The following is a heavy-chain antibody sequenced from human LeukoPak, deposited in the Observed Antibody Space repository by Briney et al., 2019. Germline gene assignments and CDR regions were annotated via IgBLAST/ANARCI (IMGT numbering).Heavy chain of an antibody. CDR3: ARARKEKAGPTGLFHYYALDV. J-gene: IGHJ6*02. Sequence: SVRVSCKASGGTFSTYAVSWVRQAPGQGLEWKGGIVSVFGTRNYAQRFQDRVTIAADKFTNTAYMSLTSLRSEDTAIYFCARARKEKAGPTGLFHYYALDVWGQGTSVTVSS. CDR1: GGTFSTYA. V-gene: IGHV1-69*06. D-gene: IGHD2-21*01. CDR2: IVSVFGTR.